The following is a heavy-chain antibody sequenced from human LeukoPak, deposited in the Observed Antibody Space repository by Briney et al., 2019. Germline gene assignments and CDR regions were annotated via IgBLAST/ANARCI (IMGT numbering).Heavy chain of an antibody. V-gene: IGHV3-15*01. CDR1: GFTFSNAW. CDR2: IKSKTDGGTT. J-gene: IGHJ6*04. D-gene: IGHD2-2*01. CDR3: TTGQFDCSSTSCYYYYGMDV. Sequence: GGSLRLSCAASGFTFSNAWMSWVRQAPGKGLEWVGRIKSKTDGGTTDYAAPVKGRFTISRDDSKNTLYLQMNSLKTEDTAVYYCTTGQFDCSSTSCYYYYGMDVWGKGTTVTVSS.